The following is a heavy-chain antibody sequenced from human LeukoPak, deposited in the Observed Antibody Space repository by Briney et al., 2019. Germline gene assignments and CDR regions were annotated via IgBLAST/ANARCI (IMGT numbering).Heavy chain of an antibody. CDR2: ISPGDSDT. V-gene: IGHV5-51*01. CDR1: GYRFTSYW. CDR3: ARRNGYNAGALDFDY. J-gene: IGHJ4*02. D-gene: IGHD5-24*01. Sequence: GESLKISCKGSGYRFTSYWIGWVRQMPGKGLEWMGIISPGDSDTAYSPSFQGQVTISADKSISTAYLQWSSLKASDTAMYYCARRNGYNAGALDFDYWGQGTLVTVPS.